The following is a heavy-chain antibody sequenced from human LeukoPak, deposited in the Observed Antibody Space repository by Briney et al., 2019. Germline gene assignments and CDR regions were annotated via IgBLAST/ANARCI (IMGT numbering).Heavy chain of an antibody. CDR2: IYYSGST. Sequence: SSETLSLTCAVSGVSISSYYWSWIRQTPGKGLEWIGYIYYSGSTNYNPSLKSRVTISVDTSKNQFSLKLSSVTAADTAVYYCARGSSWRRYFDYWGQGTLVTVSS. V-gene: IGHV4-59*01. J-gene: IGHJ4*02. CDR3: ARGSSWRRYFDY. CDR1: GVSISSYY. D-gene: IGHD6-13*01.